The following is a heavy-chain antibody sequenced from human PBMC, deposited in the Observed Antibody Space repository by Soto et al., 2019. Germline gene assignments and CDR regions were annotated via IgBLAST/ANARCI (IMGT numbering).Heavy chain of an antibody. Sequence: VQLVESGGGLVKPGGSLRLSCAASGFTFNNAWMSWVRQAPGKGLEWVGRIKSKAESETTDYAAPVKGRFTISRDDSKNTLYLQMNSLKNEDTAVYYCTTDRDYYGSGRPDYWGQGTLVTVSS. J-gene: IGHJ4*02. CDR2: IKSKAESETT. CDR3: TTDRDYYGSGRPDY. D-gene: IGHD3-10*01. V-gene: IGHV3-15*01. CDR1: GFTFNNAW.